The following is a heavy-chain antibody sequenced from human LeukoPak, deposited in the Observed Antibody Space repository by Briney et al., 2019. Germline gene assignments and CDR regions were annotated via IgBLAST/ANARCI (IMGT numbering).Heavy chain of an antibody. Sequence: SETLSLTCAVYGVSFSGYYWSWLRQPPGKGLEWVGEINHSGSTNYNPSLKSRVTISVDTSKNQFSLKLSSVTAADTAVYYCASAPGVVTPNDYWGQGTLVTVSS. V-gene: IGHV4-34*01. CDR1: GVSFSGYY. J-gene: IGHJ4*02. CDR2: INHSGST. D-gene: IGHD4-23*01. CDR3: ASAPGVVTPNDY.